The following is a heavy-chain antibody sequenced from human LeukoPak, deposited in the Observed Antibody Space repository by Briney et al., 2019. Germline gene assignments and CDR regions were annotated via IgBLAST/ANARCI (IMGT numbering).Heavy chain of an antibody. J-gene: IGHJ5*02. CDR1: GGTFSSYA. D-gene: IGHD4-17*01. V-gene: IGHV1-69*13. CDR3: ARAHDYGDYRRFDP. Sequence: SVKVSCKASGGTFSSYAISWVRQAPGQGLEWMGGIIPIFGTANYAQKFQGRVTITADESTSTAYMELSSLRSVDTAVYYCARAHDYGDYRRFDPWGQGTLVTVSS. CDR2: IIPIFGTA.